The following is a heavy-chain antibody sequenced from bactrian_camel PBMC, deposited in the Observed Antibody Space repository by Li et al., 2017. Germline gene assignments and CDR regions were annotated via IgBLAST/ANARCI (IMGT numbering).Heavy chain of an antibody. Sequence: HVQLVESGGGSVQAGGSLRLSCAASGYSFGGRRVGWFRQAPGKSREGVAVLDSDGTTGYAQSVEGRFTISRDNAKNTLYLEMNDLKSSDSAKYYCAADREDDWLKGVCKVVAPRVGYWGQGTQVTVSS. CDR2: LDSDGTT. J-gene: IGHJ4*01. CDR3: AADREDDWLKGVCKVVAPRVGY. CDR1: GYSFGGRR. D-gene: IGHD1*01. V-gene: IGHV3S53*01.